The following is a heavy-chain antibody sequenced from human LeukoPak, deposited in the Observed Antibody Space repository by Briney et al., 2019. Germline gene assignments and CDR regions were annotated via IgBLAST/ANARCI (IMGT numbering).Heavy chain of an antibody. D-gene: IGHD3-22*01. CDR2: IGGSGGST. CDR1: GFTFSSYA. J-gene: IGHJ4*02. CDR3: AKDRKDSSGYYLIFDY. Sequence: GGPLRLSCAASGFTFSSYAMSWVRQAPGKGLEWVSAIGGSGGSTYYADSVKGRFTISRDNSKNTLYLQMNSLRAEDTAVYYCAKDRKDSSGYYLIFDYWGQGTLVTVSS. V-gene: IGHV3-23*01.